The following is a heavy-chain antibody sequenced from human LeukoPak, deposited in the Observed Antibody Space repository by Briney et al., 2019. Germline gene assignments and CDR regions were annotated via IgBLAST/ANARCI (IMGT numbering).Heavy chain of an antibody. V-gene: IGHV4-59*01. CDR2: IYYSGST. CDR3: ARDSLHDYGSDY. CDR1: GGSISSYY. J-gene: IGHJ4*02. D-gene: IGHD4-17*01. Sequence: PSETLSLTCTVSGGSISSYYWSWIRQPPGKGLEWIGYIYYSGSTNYNPSLKSRVTISVDTSKNQFSLKLSSVTAADTAVYYCARDSLHDYGSDYWGQGTLVTVSS.